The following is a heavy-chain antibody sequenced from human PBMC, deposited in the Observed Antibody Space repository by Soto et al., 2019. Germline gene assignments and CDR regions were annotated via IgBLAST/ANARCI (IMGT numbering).Heavy chain of an antibody. V-gene: IGHV4-4*07. CDR1: GGSISSYY. J-gene: IGHJ5*02. CDR3: ARDLLPRYSFSGFDP. D-gene: IGHD6-13*01. CDR2: IYTSGST. Sequence: PSETLSLTCTVSGGSISSYYWSWIRQPAGKGLEWIGRIYTSGSTNYNPSLKSRVTMLVDTSKNQFSLKLSSVTAADTAVYYCARDLLPRYSFSGFDPWGQGTLVAVSS.